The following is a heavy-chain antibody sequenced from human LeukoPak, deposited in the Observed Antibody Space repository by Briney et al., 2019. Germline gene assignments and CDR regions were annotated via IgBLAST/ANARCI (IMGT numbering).Heavy chain of an antibody. CDR2: IKQDGSEK. CDR1: GFTFSSYW. J-gene: IGHJ4*02. CDR3: AKDIGSGWYSFFDY. V-gene: IGHV3-7*03. Sequence: GGSLRLSCAASGFTFSSYWMSWVRQAPGKGLEWVANIKQDGSEKYYVDSVKGRFTISRDNAKNSLYLQMNSLRAEDTALYYCAKDIGSGWYSFFDYWGQGTLVTVSS. D-gene: IGHD6-19*01.